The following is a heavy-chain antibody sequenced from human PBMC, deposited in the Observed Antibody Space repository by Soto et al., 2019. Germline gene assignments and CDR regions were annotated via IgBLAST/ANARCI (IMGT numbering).Heavy chain of an antibody. Sequence: GGSLRLSCAASGFTFSSYGMHWVRQAPGKGLEWVAVIWYDGSNKYYADSVKGRFTISRDNSKNTLYLQMNSLRAEDTAVYYCARDPNRPYMLPISSSWYGYYFDYWGQGTLVTVSS. J-gene: IGHJ4*02. D-gene: IGHD6-13*01. CDR3: ARDPNRPYMLPISSSWYGYYFDY. CDR2: IWYDGSNK. V-gene: IGHV3-33*01. CDR1: GFTFSSYG.